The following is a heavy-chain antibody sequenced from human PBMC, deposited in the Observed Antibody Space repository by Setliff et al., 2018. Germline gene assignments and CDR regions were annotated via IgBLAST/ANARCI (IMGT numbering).Heavy chain of an antibody. D-gene: IGHD2-2*01. J-gene: IGHJ2*01. CDR3: ARAEYCSSTSCYYGDYWYFDL. Sequence: ASVKVSCKASGYAFTGYYIHWVRQAPGQGLEWMGRINPNSGGTNYAQKFQGRVTMTRDTSISTAYMELSRLTSDDTAVYYCARAEYCSSTSCYYGDYWYFDLWGRGTLVTVSS. CDR1: GYAFTGYY. CDR2: INPNSGGT. V-gene: IGHV1-2*06.